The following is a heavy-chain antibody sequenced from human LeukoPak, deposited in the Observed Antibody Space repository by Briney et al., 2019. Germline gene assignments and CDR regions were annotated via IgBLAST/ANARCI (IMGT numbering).Heavy chain of an antibody. J-gene: IGHJ4*02. CDR2: SIPIFGTA. D-gene: IGHD6-6*01. CDR1: GGTFSSYA. V-gene: IGHV1-69*05. Sequence: GASVKVSCKASGGTFSSYAISWVRQAPGQGLEWMGGSIPIFGTANYAQKFQGRVTITTDESTSTAYMELSSLRSEDTAVYYCAVTVFEYSSSFSSGGIDYWGQGTLVTVSS. CDR3: AVTVFEYSSSFSSGGIDY.